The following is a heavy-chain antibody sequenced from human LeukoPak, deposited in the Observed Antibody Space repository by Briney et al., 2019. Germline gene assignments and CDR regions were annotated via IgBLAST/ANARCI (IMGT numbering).Heavy chain of an antibody. Sequence: ASVKVSCKTSGYTFSSGGVTWVRQAPGQGLEWMGWISAYNNSTHYAQKFQGRVTVTEDTVTDTGYMELRSLTSDDTAVYFCTTDSGRSYFYFNFWGQGTLVTVSS. CDR2: ISAYNNST. CDR1: GYTFSSGG. J-gene: IGHJ4*02. CDR3: TTDSGRSYFYFNF. D-gene: IGHD3-10*01. V-gene: IGHV1-18*01.